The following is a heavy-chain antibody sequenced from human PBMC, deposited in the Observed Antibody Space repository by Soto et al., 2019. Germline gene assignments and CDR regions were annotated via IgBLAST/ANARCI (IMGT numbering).Heavy chain of an antibody. CDR3: AIGPAGTLKCYYYGMDV. J-gene: IGHJ6*02. Sequence: GFLVNVARKAAVFSYSSYAGGWVRQTPGKGLEWMGGIIPIFGTAHYAQKFQGRVTITADESTSTAYMDLSSLRSEDTAVYYCAIGPAGTLKCYYYGMDVCGQRTTGTVSS. CDR1: VFSYSSYA. D-gene: IGHD1-1*01. CDR2: IIPIFGTA. V-gene: IGHV1-69*13.